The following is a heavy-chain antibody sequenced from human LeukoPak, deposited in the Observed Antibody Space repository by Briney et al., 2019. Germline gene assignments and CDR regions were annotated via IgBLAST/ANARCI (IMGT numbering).Heavy chain of an antibody. Sequence: SETLSLTCTVSGGSISSSSYYWGWIRQPPGKGLEWIGSIYYSGSTYYNPSLKSRVTISVDTSKNQFSLKLSSVTAADTAVYYCARGSPRFNYFDYWGQGTLVTVSS. CDR1: GGSISSSSYY. V-gene: IGHV4-39*07. J-gene: IGHJ4*02. CDR3: ARGSPRFNYFDY. CDR2: IYYSGST. D-gene: IGHD3/OR15-3a*01.